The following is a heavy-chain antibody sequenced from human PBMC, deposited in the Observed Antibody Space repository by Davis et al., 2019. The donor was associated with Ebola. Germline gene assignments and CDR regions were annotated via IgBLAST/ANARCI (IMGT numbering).Heavy chain of an antibody. D-gene: IGHD6-13*01. CDR3: AKDHRGIAALDY. V-gene: IGHV3-33*03. CDR2: IWYDGSNK. Sequence: PGGSLRLSCAASGFTFSSYWMSWVRQAPGKGLEWVAVIWYDGSNKYYADSVKGRFTISRDNAKNSLYLQMNSLRAEDTALYYCAKDHRGIAALDYWGQGTLVTVSS. CDR1: GFTFSSYW. J-gene: IGHJ4*02.